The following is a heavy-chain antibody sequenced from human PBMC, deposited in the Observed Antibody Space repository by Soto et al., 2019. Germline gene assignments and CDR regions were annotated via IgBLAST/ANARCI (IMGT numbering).Heavy chain of an antibody. CDR2: IYYSGST. CDR3: ARGYCSSTSCYTRYYFDY. CDR1: GCSISSGGFY. J-gene: IGHJ4*02. Sequence: PSETLSLTCTVSGCSISSGGFYWSWIRQHPGKGLEWIGYIYYSGSTYYNPSLKSRVTISVDTSKNQFSLKLSSVTAADTAVYYCARGYCSSTSCYTRYYFDYWGQGTLVTVSS. V-gene: IGHV4-31*03. D-gene: IGHD2-2*01.